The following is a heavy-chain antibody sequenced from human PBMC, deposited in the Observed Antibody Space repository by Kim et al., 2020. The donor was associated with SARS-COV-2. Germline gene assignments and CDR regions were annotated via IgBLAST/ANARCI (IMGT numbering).Heavy chain of an antibody. D-gene: IGHD3-22*01. J-gene: IGHJ4*02. V-gene: IGHV6-1*01. CDR2: N. Sequence: NDYAASVKSRITINTATAKNQFSLQLNSVTPEDTAVYYCARQFNSRFDFWGQGTLVTVSS. CDR3: ARQFNSRFDF.